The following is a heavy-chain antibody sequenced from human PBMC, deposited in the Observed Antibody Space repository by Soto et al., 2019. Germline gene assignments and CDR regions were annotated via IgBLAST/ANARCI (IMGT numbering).Heavy chain of an antibody. V-gene: IGHV1-69*01. J-gene: IGHJ5*02. CDR1: GGSFNRHT. D-gene: IGHD2-2*01. Sequence: QVQLVQSGAEVRKPGSSVRVSCKASGGSFNRHTISWVRQAPGQGLEWMGGIIPIFGTANYAQKFQGRVTITADESTSTAYMELSSLRSEDTAVYYCARAGRCSSTSCYWFDPWGQGTLVTVSS. CDR3: ARAGRCSSTSCYWFDP. CDR2: IIPIFGTA.